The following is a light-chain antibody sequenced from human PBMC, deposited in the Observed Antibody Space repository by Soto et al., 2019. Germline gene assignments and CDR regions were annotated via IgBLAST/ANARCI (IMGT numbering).Light chain of an antibody. V-gene: IGLV7-46*01. CDR3: LLSYSGTRV. CDR1: IEAVTSGRY. CDR2: DTS. Sequence: QAVVTQEPSLTVSPGGTVTLTCGSSIEAVTSGRYPYWFQQKPGQAPRTLIYDTSNKHSWTPARFSGSLLGGKAALTLSGAQPEDEAEYYCLLSYSGTRVFGGGTKVTVL. J-gene: IGLJ3*02.